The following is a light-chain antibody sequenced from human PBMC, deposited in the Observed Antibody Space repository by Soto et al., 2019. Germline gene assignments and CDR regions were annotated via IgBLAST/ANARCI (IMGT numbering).Light chain of an antibody. V-gene: IGKV1-39*01. CDR2: AAS. CDR1: QSISSY. Sequence: DIQMTQSPSSLFESVGDRVTITCRASQSISSYLNWYQQKPGKAPKLLIYAASSLQSGVPSRFSGSGSGTDFTLTISSLQPEDFATYYCQQSYSTPRLTFGGGTKVEIK. CDR3: QQSYSTPRLT. J-gene: IGKJ4*01.